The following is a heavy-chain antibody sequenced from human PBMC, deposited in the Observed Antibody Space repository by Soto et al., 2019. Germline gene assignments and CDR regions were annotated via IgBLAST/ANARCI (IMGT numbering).Heavy chain of an antibody. CDR2: IYYSGST. D-gene: IGHD5-18*01. CDR3: ARTNVDTAMALDY. J-gene: IGHJ4*02. CDR1: GGSISSYY. V-gene: IGHV4-59*01. Sequence: QVQLQESGPGLVKPSETLSLTCTVSGGSISSYYWSWIRQPPGKGLEWSGYIYYSGSTNYNPSLKSRVTISVDTSKNQFSLKLSSVTAADTAVYYCARTNVDTAMALDYWGQGTLVTVSS.